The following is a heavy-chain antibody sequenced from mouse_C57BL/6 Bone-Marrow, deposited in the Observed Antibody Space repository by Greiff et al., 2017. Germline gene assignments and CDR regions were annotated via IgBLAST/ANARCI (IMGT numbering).Heavy chain of an antibody. Sequence: EVHLVESGPELVKPGASVKIPCKASGYTFTDYNMDWVKQSHGKSLEWIGDINPNNGGTIYNQKFKGKATLTVDKSSSTAYMELRSLTSEDTAVYYCARGDDYDYAMDYWGQGTSVTVSS. J-gene: IGHJ4*01. CDR1: GYTFTDYN. V-gene: IGHV1-18*01. CDR2: INPNNGGT. CDR3: ARGDDYDYAMDY. D-gene: IGHD2-4*01.